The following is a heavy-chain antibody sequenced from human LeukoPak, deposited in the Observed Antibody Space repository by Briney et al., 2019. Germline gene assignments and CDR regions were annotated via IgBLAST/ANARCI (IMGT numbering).Heavy chain of an antibody. V-gene: IGHV3-7*01. J-gene: IGHJ5*02. D-gene: IGHD6-19*01. CDR2: IKQDGSEK. CDR1: RFTFSTYW. Sequence: QTGGSLRLSCVASRFTFSTYWMNWVRQAPGKGLEWVANIKQDGSEKHYVDSVKGRFTISRDNARKSLYLQMNSLRAEDTAVYYCASSLAVAAWFDPWGQGTQVTVSS. CDR3: ASSLAVAAWFDP.